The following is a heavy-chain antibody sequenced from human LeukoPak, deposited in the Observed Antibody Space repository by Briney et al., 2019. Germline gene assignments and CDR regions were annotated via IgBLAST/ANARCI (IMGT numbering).Heavy chain of an antibody. D-gene: IGHD6-19*01. Sequence: ASVKVSCKASGYTFTNFGISWVRQAPGQGPEWMGWISTYNGNTNYAQKVQGRVTMTTDTSTSTAYMELRSLRSDDTAVYCCARAGGWAREDYKADAFDIWGQGTMVTVSS. CDR2: ISTYNGNT. CDR1: GYTFTNFG. V-gene: IGHV1-18*01. CDR3: ARAGGWAREDYKADAFDI. J-gene: IGHJ3*02.